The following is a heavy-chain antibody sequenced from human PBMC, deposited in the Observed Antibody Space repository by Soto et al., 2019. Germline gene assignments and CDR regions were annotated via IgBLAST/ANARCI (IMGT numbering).Heavy chain of an antibody. V-gene: IGHV3-48*01. D-gene: IGHD6-19*01. J-gene: IGHJ4*02. CDR1: GFTFSFYT. CDR3: GREGGDLRGSGVFDY. CDR2: ISRGGSSI. Sequence: EPQLVESGGGLVQPGGSLRLSCAASGFTFSFYTMNWVRQAPGKGLEWLAYISRGGSSIYYADSVKGRFTVSRDNANNSLSRQLNSLRREDTAMYYWGREGGDLRGSGVFDYWGQGTLSTVSS.